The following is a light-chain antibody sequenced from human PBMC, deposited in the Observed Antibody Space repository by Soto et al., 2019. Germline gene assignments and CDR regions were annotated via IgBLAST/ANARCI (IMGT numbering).Light chain of an antibody. V-gene: IGKV1-5*03. CDR1: QTISSW. J-gene: IGKJ1*01. CDR3: QKYNSAPWT. Sequence: DIQMTQSPSTLSGSVGDRVTITGRASQTISSWLAWYQQKPGKAPKLLIYKASTLKSGVPSRFSGSGSGTDFTLTISSLQPEDVATYYCQKYNSAPWTFGQGTKVDIK. CDR2: KAS.